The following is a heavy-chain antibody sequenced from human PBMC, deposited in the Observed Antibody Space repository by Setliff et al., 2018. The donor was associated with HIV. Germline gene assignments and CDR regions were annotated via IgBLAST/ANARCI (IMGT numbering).Heavy chain of an antibody. Sequence: PGGSLRLSCEGSGFTFNTYAMTWVRQTPGKGLEWVSAISDSSRTYYADSVKGRFTISRDNSENTLYLQMNGLRVEDSAIYYCAKDSRPDYWGQGTLVTVSS. J-gene: IGHJ4*02. V-gene: IGHV3-23*01. CDR2: ISDSSRT. CDR1: GFTFNTYA. CDR3: AKDSRPDY.